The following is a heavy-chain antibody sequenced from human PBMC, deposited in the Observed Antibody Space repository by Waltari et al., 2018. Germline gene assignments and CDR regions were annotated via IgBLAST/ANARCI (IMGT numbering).Heavy chain of an antibody. J-gene: IGHJ1*01. CDR1: GYSISSGYH. D-gene: IGHD1-26*01. CDR3: ARREPPRYFQH. CDR2: IYHSGST. Sequence: QVQLQESGPGLVKPSETLSLTCAVSGYSISSGYHWGWIRQPPGKGLEWIGSIYHSGSTYYNPSLKSRVTISVDTSKNQFSLKLSSVTAADTAVYDCARREPPRYFQHWGQGTLVTVSS. V-gene: IGHV4-38-2*01.